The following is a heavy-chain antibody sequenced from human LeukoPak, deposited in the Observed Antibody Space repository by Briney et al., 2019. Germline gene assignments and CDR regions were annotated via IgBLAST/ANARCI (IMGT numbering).Heavy chain of an antibody. V-gene: IGHV4-59*01. J-gene: IGHJ6*03. D-gene: IGHD4-11*01. CDR3: ASLQYRYYYMDV. CDR1: GGSISSYY. CDR2: IYYSGST. Sequence: PSETLSLTCTVSGGSISSYYWSWIRQPPGKGLEWIGYIYYSGSTNYNPSLKSRVTISVDTSKNQFSLKLSSVTAADTAVYYCASLQYRYYYMDVWGKGTTVTVSS.